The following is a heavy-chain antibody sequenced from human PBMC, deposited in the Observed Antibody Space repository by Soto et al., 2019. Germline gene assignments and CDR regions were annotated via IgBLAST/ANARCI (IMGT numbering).Heavy chain of an antibody. Sequence: SETLSLTCTVSGGSISSGDYYWSWIRQPPGKGLEWIGYIYYSGSTYYNPSLKSRVTISVDTSKNQFSLKLSSVTAADTAVYYCARYYYDSSGYPADAFDIWGQGTMVTVSS. J-gene: IGHJ3*02. D-gene: IGHD3-22*01. CDR2: IYYSGST. V-gene: IGHV4-30-4*01. CDR1: GGSISSGDYY. CDR3: ARYYYDSSGYPADAFDI.